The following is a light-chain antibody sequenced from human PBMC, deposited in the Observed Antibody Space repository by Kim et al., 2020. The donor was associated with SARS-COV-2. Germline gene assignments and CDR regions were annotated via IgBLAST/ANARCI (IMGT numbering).Light chain of an antibody. V-gene: IGKV1-8*01. CDR2: AAS. J-gene: IGKJ2*03. CDR3: QQYYSYPYS. CDR1: QGISSY. Sequence: SASTGDRVTITCRASQGISSYLAWYQQKPGKAPKLLIYAASTLQSGVPSRFSGSGSGTDFTLTISCLQSEDFATYYCQQYYSYPYSVGQGTKLEIK.